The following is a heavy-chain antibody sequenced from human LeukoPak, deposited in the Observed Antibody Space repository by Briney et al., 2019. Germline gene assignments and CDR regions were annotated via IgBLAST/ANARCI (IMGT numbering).Heavy chain of an antibody. Sequence: SETLSLTCTVSGGSISRYFWTWIRQPPGKGLEWIGEINHSGSTNYNPSLKSRVTISVDTSKNQFSLKLSSVTAADTAVYYCATDYYDSSGYNVKAGYWGQGTLVTVSS. CDR3: ATDYYDSSGYNVKAGY. CDR2: INHSGST. J-gene: IGHJ4*02. D-gene: IGHD3-22*01. CDR1: GGSISRYF. V-gene: IGHV4-34*01.